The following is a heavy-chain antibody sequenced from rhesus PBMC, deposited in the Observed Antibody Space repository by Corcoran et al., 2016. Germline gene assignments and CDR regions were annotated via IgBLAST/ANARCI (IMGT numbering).Heavy chain of an antibody. CDR1: GYTFTDYH. CDR3: AREGVYTVTMFDY. V-gene: IGHV1S2*01. D-gene: IGHD4-23*01. J-gene: IGHJ4*01. Sequence: QVQLVQSGAEVKKPGSSVKVSCKASGYTFTDYHMHWVRQAPRQGLTWMGWINPYKGNTKYAKKCQGRVTMTRDTSTSPAYMELSSLRSEDPAVYYCAREGVYTVTMFDYWGQGVLVTVTS. CDR2: INPYKGNT.